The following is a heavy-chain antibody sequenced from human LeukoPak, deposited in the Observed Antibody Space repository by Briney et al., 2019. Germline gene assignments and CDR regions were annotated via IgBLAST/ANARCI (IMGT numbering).Heavy chain of an antibody. Sequence: PSETLSLTCTVSGGSISSYYWSWIRQPPGKGLEWIGYTHYSGSTNYNPSLKSRVTISVDTSKNQFSLKLSSVTAADTAVYYCARWILYSSGSYSDYWGQGTLVTVSS. V-gene: IGHV4-59*01. CDR3: ARWILYSSGSYSDY. J-gene: IGHJ4*02. CDR1: GGSISSYY. CDR2: THYSGST. D-gene: IGHD3-10*01.